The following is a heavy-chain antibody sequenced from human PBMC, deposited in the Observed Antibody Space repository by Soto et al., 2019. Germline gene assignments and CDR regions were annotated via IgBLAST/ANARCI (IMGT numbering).Heavy chain of an antibody. CDR3: ARNIAAAGTWAASMDV. V-gene: IGHV1-2*04. CDR2: INANSGGT. J-gene: IGHJ6*02. Sequence: PGQGLEWMGWINANSGGTNYAQKFQGWVTMTRDTSISTAYMELSSLRSDDTAVYYCARNIAAAGTWAASMDVWGQGTTVTVSS. D-gene: IGHD6-13*01.